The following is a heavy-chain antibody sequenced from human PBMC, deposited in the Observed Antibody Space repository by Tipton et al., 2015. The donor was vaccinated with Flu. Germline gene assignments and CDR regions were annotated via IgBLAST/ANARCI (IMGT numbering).Heavy chain of an antibody. CDR3: AVWFEGRVVN. J-gene: IGHJ4*02. CDR1: GFIFDTYW. CDR2: IKQDGSQK. Sequence: SLRLSCAASGFIFDTYWMTWVRQAPGKGLEWVANIKQDGSQKYYVDSVKGRFTISRDNANNSLYLQMNSLRAEDTAVYYCAVWFEGRVVNWGQGTLVIVSS. V-gene: IGHV3-7*01. D-gene: IGHD3-10*01.